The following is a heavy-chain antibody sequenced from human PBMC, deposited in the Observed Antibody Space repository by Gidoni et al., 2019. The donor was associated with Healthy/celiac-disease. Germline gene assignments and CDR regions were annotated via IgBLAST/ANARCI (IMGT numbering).Heavy chain of an antibody. J-gene: IGHJ4*02. CDR3: AKDALSGSYYDLVFDY. CDR2: ISGSGGST. CDR1: GFPFSSYA. V-gene: IGHV3-23*01. Sequence: EVQLLESGGGLVQPGGSLRLSCAASGFPFSSYAMSWVRQAPGKGLEWVSAISGSGGSTYYADSVKGRFTISRDNSKNTLYLQMNSLRAEDTAVYYCAKDALSGSYYDLVFDYWGQGTLVTVSS. D-gene: IGHD1-26*01.